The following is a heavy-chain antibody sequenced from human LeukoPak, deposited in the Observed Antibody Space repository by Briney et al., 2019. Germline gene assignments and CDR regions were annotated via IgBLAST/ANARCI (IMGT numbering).Heavy chain of an antibody. CDR1: GFTFSSYA. D-gene: IGHD3-22*01. CDR3: AKGDTYYYDSSGSDY. V-gene: IGHV3-23*01. CDR2: ISGSGGST. Sequence: GGSLRLSCAASGFTFSSYAISWVRQAPGKGLEWVSAISGSGGSTYYADSVKGRFTISRDNSKNTLYLQMNSLRAEDTAVYYCAKGDTYYYDSSGSDYWGQGTLVTVSS. J-gene: IGHJ4*02.